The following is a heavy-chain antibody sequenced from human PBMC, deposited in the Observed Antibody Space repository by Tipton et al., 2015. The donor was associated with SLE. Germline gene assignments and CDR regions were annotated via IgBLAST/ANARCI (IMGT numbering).Heavy chain of an antibody. D-gene: IGHD6-13*01. V-gene: IGHV4-59*08. J-gene: IGHJ4*02. CDR2: IYYSGST. CDR3: ALGAAAANFDY. Sequence: LRLSCTVSGGSISSYYWSWIRQPPGKGLEWIGYIYYSGSTNYNPSLKSRFTISVDTSKNQFSLKLSSVTAADTAVYYCALGAAAANFDYRGQGTLVTVSS. CDR1: GGSISSYY.